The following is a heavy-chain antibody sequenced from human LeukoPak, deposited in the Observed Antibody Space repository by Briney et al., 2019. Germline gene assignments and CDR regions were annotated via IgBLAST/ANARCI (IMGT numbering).Heavy chain of an antibody. J-gene: IGHJ2*01. V-gene: IGHV3-30*02. Sequence: PGGSLRLSCAASGFTFSSYGMHWVRQAPGKGLEWVAFIRYDGSNKYYADSVKGRFTISRDNSKNTLYLQMNSLRAEDTAVNYCAKSSYYYDSSGYSAPDLWGRGTLVTVSS. CDR1: GFTFSSYG. CDR2: IRYDGSNK. CDR3: AKSSYYYDSSGYSAPDL. D-gene: IGHD3-22*01.